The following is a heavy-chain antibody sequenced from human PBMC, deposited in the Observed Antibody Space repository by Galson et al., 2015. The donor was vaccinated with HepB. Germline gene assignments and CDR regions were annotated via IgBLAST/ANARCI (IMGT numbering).Heavy chain of an antibody. Sequence: SVKVSCKASGYTFTSYYMHWVRQAPGQGLEWMGIINPSGGSTSYAQKFQGRVTMTRDTSTSTVYMGLSSLRSEDTAVYYCARDNRALPSQHWGQGTLVTVSS. CDR1: GYTFTSYY. D-gene: IGHD1-14*01. J-gene: IGHJ1*01. V-gene: IGHV1-46*03. CDR2: INPSGGST. CDR3: ARDNRALPSQH.